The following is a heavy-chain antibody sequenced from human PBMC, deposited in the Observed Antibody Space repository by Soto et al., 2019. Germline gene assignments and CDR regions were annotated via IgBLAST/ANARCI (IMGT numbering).Heavy chain of an antibody. J-gene: IGHJ4*02. CDR1: GFTFSSYG. CDR2: IWFGGSKK. CDR3: ATTGPY. V-gene: IGHV3-33*01. Sequence: QVQLVESGGGVVQPGRSLRLSCAASGFTFSSYGMHWVRQVPGKGLEWVAVIWFGGSKKLYADSVKCRFTSSRDNSKNMLSLPMNSLRDEDSAAYYCATTGPYWGQGTLVTVSS.